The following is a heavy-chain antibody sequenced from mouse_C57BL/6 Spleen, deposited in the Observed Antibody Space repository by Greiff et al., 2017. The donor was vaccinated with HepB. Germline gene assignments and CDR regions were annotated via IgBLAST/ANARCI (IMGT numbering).Heavy chain of an antibody. CDR1: GFTFSDYG. CDR3: ARGYYGSSYGWYFDV. Sequence: DVQLVESGGGLVKPGGSLKLSCAASGFTFSDYGMHWVRQAPEKGLEWVAYISSGSSTIYYADTVKGRFTISRDNAKNTLFLQMTSLRSEDTAMYYCARGYYGSSYGWYFDVWGTGTTVTVSS. D-gene: IGHD1-1*01. V-gene: IGHV5-17*01. CDR2: ISSGSSTI. J-gene: IGHJ1*03.